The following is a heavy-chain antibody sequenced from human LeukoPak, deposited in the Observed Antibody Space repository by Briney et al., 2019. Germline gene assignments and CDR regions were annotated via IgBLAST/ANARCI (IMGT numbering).Heavy chain of an antibody. CDR1: GGSFSGYY. J-gene: IGHJ6*02. CDR3: ARTNLRLGEGYGMDV. D-gene: IGHD3-16*01. V-gene: IGHV4-34*01. CDR2: INHSGST. Sequence: SETLSLTCAVYGGSFSGYYWSWIRQPPGKGLEWIGEINHSGSTNYNPSLKSRVTISVDTSKNQFSLKLSSVTAADTAVYYCARTNLRLGEGYGMDVWGQGTTVTVSS.